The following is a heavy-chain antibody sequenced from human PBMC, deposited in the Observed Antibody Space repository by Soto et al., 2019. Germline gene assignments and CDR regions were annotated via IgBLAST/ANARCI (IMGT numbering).Heavy chain of an antibody. V-gene: IGHV4-4*02. D-gene: IGHD3-16*01. CDR3: AIIGGAYGSNNWIDP. Sequence: SETLSLTCAVSSGSIDNVYWWSWVRQSPGKGLEWIGETSHDGVTNYNPSLEGRVTISIDTSKNQFSLGLTSVTAADTATYYFAIIGGAYGSNNWIDPWGQGALVTVSS. CDR1: SGSIDNVYW. CDR2: TSHDGVT. J-gene: IGHJ5*02.